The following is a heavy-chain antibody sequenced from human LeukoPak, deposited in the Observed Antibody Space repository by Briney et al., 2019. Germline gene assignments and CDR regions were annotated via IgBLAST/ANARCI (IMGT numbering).Heavy chain of an antibody. D-gene: IGHD3-10*01. J-gene: IGHJ6*02. CDR3: ARDRRGRGSGRPNYYGMDV. CDR1: GFTLSSYL. Sequence: PGGSLTLSCAASGFTLSSYLMIDVPQAPGKALEGLSSIISSSSYIYYADSVKGRFTISRDNAKNSLYLQMNSLRAEDTAVYYCARDRRGRGSGRPNYYGMDVWGQGTTVTVSS. V-gene: IGHV3-21*01. CDR2: IISSSSYI.